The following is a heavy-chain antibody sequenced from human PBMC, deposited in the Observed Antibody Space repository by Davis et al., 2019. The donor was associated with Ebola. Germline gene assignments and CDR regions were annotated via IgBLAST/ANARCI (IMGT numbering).Heavy chain of an antibody. D-gene: IGHD3-10*01. CDR3: ARDGWFFRYGMDV. V-gene: IGHV3-7*01. Sequence: GESLKISCAASGFTFSSYWMSWVRQAPGKGLEWVANIKQDGSEKYYVDSVKGRFTISRDNAKNSLYLQMNSLRAEDTAVYYCARDGWFFRYGMDVWGKGTTVTVSS. J-gene: IGHJ6*04. CDR1: GFTFSSYW. CDR2: IKQDGSEK.